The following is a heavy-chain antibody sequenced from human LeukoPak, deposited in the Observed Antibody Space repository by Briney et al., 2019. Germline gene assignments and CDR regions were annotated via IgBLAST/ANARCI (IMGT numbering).Heavy chain of an antibody. CDR3: ARDHDWDYMDV. CDR1: GFTFSSYS. CDR2: ISTSSSDI. D-gene: IGHD3-9*01. J-gene: IGHJ6*03. Sequence: GGSLRLSCAASGFTFSSYSMNWVRQAPGKGLQWVSFISTSSSDIYYADSVEGRFTISRDNAKNSLYLQMSSLRAEDTAVYYCARDHDWDYMDVWGKGTTVTVSS. V-gene: IGHV3-21*01.